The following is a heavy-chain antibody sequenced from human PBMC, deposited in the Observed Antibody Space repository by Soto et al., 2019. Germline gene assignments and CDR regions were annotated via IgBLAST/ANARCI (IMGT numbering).Heavy chain of an antibody. CDR3: ARSLRFSMIVVVTGGDAFDI. D-gene: IGHD3-22*01. V-gene: IGHV3-30-3*01. J-gene: IGHJ3*02. CDR1: GFTFSSYA. Sequence: GGSLRLSCAASGFTFSSYAMHWVRQAPGKGLEWVAVISYDGSNKYYADSVKGRFTISRDNSKNTLYLQMNSLRAEDTAVYYCARSLRFSMIVVVTGGDAFDIWGQGKMVTVSS. CDR2: ISYDGSNK.